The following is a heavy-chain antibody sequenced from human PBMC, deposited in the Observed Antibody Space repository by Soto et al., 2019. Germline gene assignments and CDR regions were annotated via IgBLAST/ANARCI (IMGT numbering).Heavy chain of an antibody. D-gene: IGHD2-15*01. V-gene: IGHV1-18*01. CDR3: ARLAPYKSGTCSSRPLDY. CDR2: ITPSNGDT. J-gene: IGHJ4*02. Sequence: QVQRLQSGAEVKNPGASVKVSCKASGYTFATYGIGWVRQAPGQGLEWMGWITPSNGDTKYSQKLQGRVTMTPDPSTCTAYMDVRRLRSDDTAVYFCARLAPYKSGTCSSRPLDYWGQGTLVTVSS. CDR1: GYTFATYG.